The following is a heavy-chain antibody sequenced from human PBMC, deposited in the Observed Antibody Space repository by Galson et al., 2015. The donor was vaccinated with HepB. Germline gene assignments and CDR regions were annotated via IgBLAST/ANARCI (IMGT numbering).Heavy chain of an antibody. J-gene: IGHJ6*02. V-gene: IGHV3-30-3*01. CDR1: GFTFSIYA. CDR3: AKDGILGTTTQSKGMDV. D-gene: IGHD1-26*01. Sequence: SLRLSCAASGFTFSIYAMHWVRQAPVKGLEWVALIPYDGSRQYYADSVRGRFTISRDNSKNTLYLQMDSLRPEDTAVYYCAKDGILGTTTQSKGMDVWGQRTTVTVSS. CDR2: IPYDGSRQ.